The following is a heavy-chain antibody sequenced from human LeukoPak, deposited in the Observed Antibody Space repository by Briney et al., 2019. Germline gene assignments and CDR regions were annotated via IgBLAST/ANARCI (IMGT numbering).Heavy chain of an antibody. CDR1: GYTLTELS. Sequence: ASVKVSCKVSGYTLTELSMHWVRQAPGKGLEWMGGFDPEDGETIYAQKFQGRVTMTEDTSTDTAYMELSSLRSEDTAVYYCATGLDYFVSSVYPVYSGPRTLVTLSS. CDR2: FDPEDGET. V-gene: IGHV1-24*01. D-gene: IGHD3-22*01. J-gene: IGHJ4*02. CDR3: ATGLDYFVSSVYPVY.